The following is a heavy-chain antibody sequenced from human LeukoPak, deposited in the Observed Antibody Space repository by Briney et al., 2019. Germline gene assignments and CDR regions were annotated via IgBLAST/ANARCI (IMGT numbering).Heavy chain of an antibody. J-gene: IGHJ4*02. D-gene: IGHD3-3*01. CDR1: GYTFSSYW. V-gene: IGHV5-51*01. CDR3: ARQNDFRLDY. Sequence: GESLRISCKGSGYTFSSYWIGWVRQMPGKGLEWMGIIYHGDSDTRYSPSLEGQVTISVDTSIGTAYLQWSSLTASDTAIYYCARQNDFRLDYWGQGTLVTVSS. CDR2: IYHGDSDT.